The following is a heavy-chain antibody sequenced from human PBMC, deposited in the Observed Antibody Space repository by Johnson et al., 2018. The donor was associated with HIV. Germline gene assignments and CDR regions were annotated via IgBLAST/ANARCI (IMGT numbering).Heavy chain of an antibody. CDR1: GFTFDDYG. CDR2: INWNGVRT. CDR3: ARHKGQQYDTFDI. J-gene: IGHJ3*02. V-gene: IGHV3-20*04. Sequence: VQLVESGGGVVRPGGSLRLSCAAAGFTFDDYGMSWVRQAPGKGLEWVSGINWNGVRTGYLDSMKGRFTISRDNAKNSLYLQMNSLRAGDTAVYYCARHKGQQYDTFDIWGQGTMVTVSS. D-gene: IGHD6-13*01.